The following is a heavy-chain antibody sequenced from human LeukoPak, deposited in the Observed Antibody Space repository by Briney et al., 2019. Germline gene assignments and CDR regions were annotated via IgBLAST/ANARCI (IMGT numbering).Heavy chain of an antibody. CDR2: INQDGSEK. V-gene: IGHV3-7*01. CDR1: GFTFSSYG. J-gene: IGHJ4*02. D-gene: IGHD4-11*01. Sequence: GGSLRLSCAASGFTFSSYGMHWVRQAPGKGLEWVANINQDGSEKYYVDSLKGRFTISRDNAKNSLYLQMDSLRVEDTAVYYCARGPMTIITLGGQGTLVTVSS. CDR3: ARGPMTIITL.